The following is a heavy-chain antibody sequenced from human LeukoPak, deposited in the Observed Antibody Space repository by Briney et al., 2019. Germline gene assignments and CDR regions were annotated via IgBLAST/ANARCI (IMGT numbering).Heavy chain of an antibody. J-gene: IGHJ4*02. CDR1: GFTFDDYA. V-gene: IGHV3-9*03. D-gene: IGHD6-6*01. CDR3: AKGLRSSSWSHSDY. CDR2: ISWNSGSI. Sequence: GGSLRLSCAASGFTFDDYAMHWVRQARGKGLEWVSGISWNSGSIGYADSVKGRFTISRDNAKNSLYLQMNSLRAEDMALYYCAKGLRSSSWSHSDYWGQGTLVTVSS.